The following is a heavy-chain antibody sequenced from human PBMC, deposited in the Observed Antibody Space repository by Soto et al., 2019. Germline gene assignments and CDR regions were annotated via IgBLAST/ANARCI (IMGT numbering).Heavy chain of an antibody. CDR2: IYYSGST. D-gene: IGHD3-9*01. Sequence: PSETLSLTCTVSGGSISSYYWSWIRQPPGKGLEWIGYIYYSGSTNYNPSLKSRVTMSVDTSKNQFSLKLSSVTAADTAVYYCARDRLANWFDPWGQGTLVTVSS. CDR3: ARDRLANWFDP. V-gene: IGHV4-59*01. J-gene: IGHJ5*02. CDR1: GGSISSYY.